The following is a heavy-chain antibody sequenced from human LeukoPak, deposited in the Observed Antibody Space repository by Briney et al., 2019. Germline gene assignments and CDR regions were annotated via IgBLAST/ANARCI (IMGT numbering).Heavy chain of an antibody. V-gene: IGHV6-1*01. CDR3: AKDPGYSSGWSHGMDV. Sequence: SQTLSLTCAISGDSVSSNSAAWNWIRQSPSRGLEWLGRTYYRSKWYNDYAVSVKSRITINPDTSKNQFSLQLNSVTPEDTAVYYCAKDPGYSSGWSHGMDVWGKGTTVTISS. CDR1: GDSVSSNSAA. J-gene: IGHJ6*04. CDR2: TYYRSKWYN. D-gene: IGHD6-19*01.